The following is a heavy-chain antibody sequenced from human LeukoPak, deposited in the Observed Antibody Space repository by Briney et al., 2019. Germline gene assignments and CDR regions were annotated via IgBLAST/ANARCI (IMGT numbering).Heavy chain of an antibody. D-gene: IGHD6-19*01. CDR3: AKDGSGWYDY. CDR1: EFTLSSYA. V-gene: IGHV3-23*01. J-gene: IGHJ4*02. CDR2: ISGSGGST. Sequence: GGSLRLSCEASEFTLSSYAMSWVRQAPGKGLEWVSAISGSGGSTYYADSVKGRFTISRDNSKNTLYLQMNSLRAEDTAVYYCAKDGSGWYDYWGQGTLVTVSS.